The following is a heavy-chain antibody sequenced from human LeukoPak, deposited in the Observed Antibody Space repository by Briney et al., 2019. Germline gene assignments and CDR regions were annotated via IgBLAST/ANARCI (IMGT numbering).Heavy chain of an antibody. CDR3: ARGTTGWYRALDS. D-gene: IGHD6-19*01. V-gene: IGHV4-30-2*01. J-gene: IGHJ4*02. Sequence: PSQTLSLTCAVSGGSIGSGGYTWSWIRQPPGKGLEWIGYFYHSGSTHYNPSLKSRVTISVDRSENRISLKLRSVTAADTAVYYCARGTTGWYRALDSWGQGSLVTVSS. CDR1: GGSIGSGGYT. CDR2: FYHSGST.